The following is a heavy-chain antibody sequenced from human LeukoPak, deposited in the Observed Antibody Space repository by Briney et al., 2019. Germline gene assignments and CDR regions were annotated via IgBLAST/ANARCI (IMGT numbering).Heavy chain of an antibody. CDR2: IIPIFGTA. CDR1: GGTFSSYA. Sequence: GASVKVSCKASGGTFSSYAISWVRQAPGQGLEWMGGIIPIFGTANYAQKFQGRVTITADESTSTAYMELSSLGSEDTAVYYCARAPPYYDILTGYHDAFDIWGQGTMVTVSS. V-gene: IGHV1-69*13. D-gene: IGHD3-9*01. CDR3: ARAPPYYDILTGYHDAFDI. J-gene: IGHJ3*02.